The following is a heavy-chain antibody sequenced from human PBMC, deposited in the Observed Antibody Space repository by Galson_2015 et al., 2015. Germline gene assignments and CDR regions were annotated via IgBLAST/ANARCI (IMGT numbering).Heavy chain of an antibody. CDR3: ARDLFLAGQKDYYYGMDV. CDR1: GDSVSSSSAA. D-gene: IGHD2/OR15-2a*01. J-gene: IGHJ6*02. Sequence: CAISGDSVSSSSAAWNWIRQSPSRGLEWLGRTYYRSKWYNDYAVSVKSRITINPDTSKNQFSLQLNSVTPEDTAVYYCARDLFLAGQKDYYYGMDVWGQGTTVTVSS. V-gene: IGHV6-1*01. CDR2: TYYRSKWYN.